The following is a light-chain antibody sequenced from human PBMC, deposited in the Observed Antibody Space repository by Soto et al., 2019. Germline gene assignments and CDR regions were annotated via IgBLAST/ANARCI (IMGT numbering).Light chain of an antibody. CDR1: NIGGKN. CDR3: QVWDNSLVL. Sequence: SYELTQPPSVSVAPGQTATITCGGNNIGGKNVHWYQRKPGQAPVLVVYDDSDRPSGIPERLSGSNSGNTATLTISRVVAGDEADYFCQVWDNSLVLFGGGTKLTVL. J-gene: IGLJ2*01. CDR2: DDS. V-gene: IGLV3-21*02.